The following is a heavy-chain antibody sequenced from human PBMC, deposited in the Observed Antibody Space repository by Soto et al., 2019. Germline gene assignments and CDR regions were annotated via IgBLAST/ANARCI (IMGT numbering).Heavy chain of an antibody. CDR2: ISGSGGGT. J-gene: IGHJ3*01. Sequence: EVQLLDSGGGLVQPGGSLRPSCAASGFTFSSYAMSWVRQAPGKWLEWVSSISGSGGGTYYADSVKGRFTISRDNSKNTLSLQMNSLRAEDTAVYYCAKSRGSGSYFNPSDAFDFWGQGTMVTVSS. CDR1: GFTFSSYA. D-gene: IGHD3-10*01. CDR3: AKSRGSGSYFNPSDAFDF. V-gene: IGHV3-23*01.